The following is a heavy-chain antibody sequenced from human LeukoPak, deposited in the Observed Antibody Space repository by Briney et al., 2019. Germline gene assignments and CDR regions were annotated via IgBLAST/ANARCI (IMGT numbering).Heavy chain of an antibody. CDR2: ISAYNGNA. V-gene: IGHV1-18*01. CDR3: ARDQRTGDY. J-gene: IGHJ4*02. Sequence: GASVNVSFKASGYTFTSYGISWGRQAPGQGLEWMGWISAYNGNANYAQKLQGRVTMTTDTSTSTAYMELRSLRSDDTAVYYCARDQRTGDYWGQGTLVTVSS. D-gene: IGHD6-25*01. CDR1: GYTFTSYG.